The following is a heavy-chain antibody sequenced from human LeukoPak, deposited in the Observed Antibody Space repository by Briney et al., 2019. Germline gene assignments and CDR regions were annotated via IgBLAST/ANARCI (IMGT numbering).Heavy chain of an antibody. D-gene: IGHD3-22*01. CDR2: ISGSGGST. Sequence: PGGSLRLSYAASGFTFSSYGMSWVRQAPGKGLEWVSAISGSGGSTYYADSVKGRFTISRDNAKNSLYLQMNSLRAEDTAVYYCARDWVNDYYDSSGYYFPGGDYWGQGTLVTVSS. CDR3: ARDWVNDYYDSSGYYFPGGDY. V-gene: IGHV3-23*01. CDR1: GFTFSSYG. J-gene: IGHJ4*02.